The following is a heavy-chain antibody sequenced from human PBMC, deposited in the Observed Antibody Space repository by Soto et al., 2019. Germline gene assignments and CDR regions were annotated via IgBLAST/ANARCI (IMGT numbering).Heavy chain of an antibody. D-gene: IGHD1-1*01. Sequence: QVQLQQWGAGLLKPSETLSLTCAVYGGSVSSGSYYWSWIRQPPGKGLEWIGEMSHSGGSHFNPSLKSRVTISVDTSKNQFSLKMSSVTAADTALYYCARVERGTATTVVDAFDIWGPGTMVIVSS. CDR3: ARVERGTATTVVDAFDI. CDR2: MSHSGGS. CDR1: GGSVSSGSYY. V-gene: IGHV4-34*01. J-gene: IGHJ3*02.